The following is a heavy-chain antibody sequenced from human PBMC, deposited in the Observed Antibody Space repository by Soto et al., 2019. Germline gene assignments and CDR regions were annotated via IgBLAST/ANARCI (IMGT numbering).Heavy chain of an antibody. CDR1: GFNFKAYA. D-gene: IGHD6-6*01. CDR3: AKHEGTSSTVFDY. CDR2: ITATAGKT. V-gene: IGHV3-23*01. Sequence: EVQLLESGGASVQPGGSLRLSCVASGFNFKAYAMGWVRQAPGKGLEWVSSITATAGKTYYADSVRGGFTISRDNSWNSLFLQMNGLRPEDSALYYCAKHEGTSSTVFDYWGQGTLVPVSS. J-gene: IGHJ4*02.